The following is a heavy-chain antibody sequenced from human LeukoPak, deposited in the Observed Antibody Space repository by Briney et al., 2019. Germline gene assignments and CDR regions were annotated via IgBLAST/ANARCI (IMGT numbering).Heavy chain of an antibody. Sequence: GGSLRLSCAASEFIFSSYWMSWVRQAPGKGLEWVANIKQDGSEKHYVDSVKARFTISRDNAKNSLFLQMNSLRAEDTAVYYCARVAAMTGTVIDYWGQGTLVTVSS. CDR3: ARVAAMTGTVIDY. CDR2: IKQDGSEK. J-gene: IGHJ4*02. D-gene: IGHD6-19*01. V-gene: IGHV3-7*01. CDR1: EFIFSSYW.